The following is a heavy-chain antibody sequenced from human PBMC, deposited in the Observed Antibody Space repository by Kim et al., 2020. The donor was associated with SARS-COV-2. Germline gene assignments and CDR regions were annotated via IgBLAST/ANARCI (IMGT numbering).Heavy chain of an antibody. D-gene: IGHD6-13*01. Sequence: GGSLRLSCAASGFTFSSYDMHWVRQATGKGLEWVSAIGTAGDTYYPGSVKGRFTISRENAKNSLYLQMNSLRAGDTAVYYCARATSAYSSSWYGSRAFDIWGQGTMVTVPS. J-gene: IGHJ3*02. CDR3: ARATSAYSSSWYGSRAFDI. V-gene: IGHV3-13*04. CDR2: IGTAGDT. CDR1: GFTFSSYD.